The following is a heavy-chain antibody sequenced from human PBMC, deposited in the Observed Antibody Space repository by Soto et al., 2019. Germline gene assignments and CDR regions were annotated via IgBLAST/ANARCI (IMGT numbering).Heavy chain of an antibody. CDR2: ISPICGIA. D-gene: IGHD5-18*01. CDR3: ARGLIIYSYDHRYYYYYHGMGV. Sequence: SVKVSCKAPGVTCSSYAISWMRKAPGPGLQWTGRISPICGIANYAQKSQGRVTITADESTSTAYRELSSLRCDDTAVYYCARGLIIYSYDHRYYYYYHGMGVWGQGTKVTVSS. J-gene: IGHJ6*02. V-gene: IGHV1-69*13. CDR1: GVTCSSYA.